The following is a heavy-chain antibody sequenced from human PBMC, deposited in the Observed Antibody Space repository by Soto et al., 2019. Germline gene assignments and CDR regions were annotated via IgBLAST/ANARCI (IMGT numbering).Heavy chain of an antibody. CDR1: GYTFTSYG. D-gene: IGHD3-10*01. Sequence: QVQLVQSGAEVKKPGASVKVSCKASGYTFTSYGISWVRQAPGQGLEWMGWINVYNGNTNYAQKHPGRVTMTTDTSTSTAYLDLRSLRSDDTAVYFCARDTSRGEYDYWGQGTLVTVSS. J-gene: IGHJ4*02. V-gene: IGHV1-18*01. CDR3: ARDTSRGEYDY. CDR2: INVYNGNT.